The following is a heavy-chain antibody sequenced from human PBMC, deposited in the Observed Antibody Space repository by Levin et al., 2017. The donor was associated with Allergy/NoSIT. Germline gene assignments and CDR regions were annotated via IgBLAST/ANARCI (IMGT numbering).Heavy chain of an antibody. CDR2: MSPSSGHT. CDR1: GYTFTSYD. J-gene: IGHJ6*02. CDR3: ARGVDAGVDV. V-gene: IGHV1-8*01. D-gene: IGHD1-26*01. Sequence: GASVKVSCKASGYTFTSYDINWVRQATGQGLEWMGWMSPSSGHTGYAQKFQGRVTMTRDTSISTAYMELSSLASEDTAVYFCARGVDAGVDVWGQGTTVTVSS.